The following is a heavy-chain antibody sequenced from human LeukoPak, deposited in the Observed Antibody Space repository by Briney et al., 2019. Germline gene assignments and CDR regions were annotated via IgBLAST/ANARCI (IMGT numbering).Heavy chain of an antibody. CDR2: ISSSSGYI. CDR3: AKNRRCSSTSCYLLIDY. J-gene: IGHJ4*02. V-gene: IGHV3-21*04. Sequence: GGSLRLSCAASGFAFSSYSMNWVRQAPGKGLEWVSSISSSSGYIYYADSVKGRFTISRDNSKNTLYLQMNSLRAEDTAVYYCAKNRRCSSTSCYLLIDYWGQGTLVTVSS. CDR1: GFAFSSYS. D-gene: IGHD2-2*01.